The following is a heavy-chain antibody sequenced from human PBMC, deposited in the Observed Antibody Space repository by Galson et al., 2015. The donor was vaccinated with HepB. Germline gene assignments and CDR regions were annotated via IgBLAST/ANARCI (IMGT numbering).Heavy chain of an antibody. Sequence: PALVKPTQTLTLTCTFSGFSLSTSGMCVSWIRQPPGKALEWLARIDWDDAKYYTTSLKARLTISKDTSENRVVLTMTNMDPVDTGTYYCARIYSGYDSGRQYFDYWGQGILVTVSS. V-gene: IGHV2-70*11. CDR3: ARIYSGYDSGRQYFDY. CDR1: GFSLSTSGMC. D-gene: IGHD5-12*01. CDR2: IDWDDAK. J-gene: IGHJ4*02.